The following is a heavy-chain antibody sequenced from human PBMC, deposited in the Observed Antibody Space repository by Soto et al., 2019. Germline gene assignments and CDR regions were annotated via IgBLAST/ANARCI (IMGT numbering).Heavy chain of an antibody. CDR3: ARGFLLLGYCSGGSCPREAFDI. V-gene: IGHV4-34*01. J-gene: IGHJ3*02. Sequence: SETLSLTCAVYGGSFSGYYWSWIRQPPGKGLEWIGEINHSGSTNYNPSLKSRVTISVDTSKNQFSLKLSSVTAADTAVYYCARGFLLLGYCSGGSCPREAFDIWGQGTMVTVS. CDR1: GGSFSGYY. CDR2: INHSGST. D-gene: IGHD2-15*01.